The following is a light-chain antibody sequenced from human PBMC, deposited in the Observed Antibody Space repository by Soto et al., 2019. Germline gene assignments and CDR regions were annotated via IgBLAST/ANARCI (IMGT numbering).Light chain of an antibody. J-gene: IGLJ1*01. V-gene: IGLV1-51*01. Sequence: QALLTQPPSVSAAPGQKVTISCSGSISDIGGNSVSWYQQLPGTAPKLLIYDDDKRPSGIPDRFSGSKSGTSATLGITGFQTGDEADYYCGSWDSSLSAYVFATGTKVTVL. CDR3: GSWDSSLSAYV. CDR1: ISDIGGNS. CDR2: DDD.